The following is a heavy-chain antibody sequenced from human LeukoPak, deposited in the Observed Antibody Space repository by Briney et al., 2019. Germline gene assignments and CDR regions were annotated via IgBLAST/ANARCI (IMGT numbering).Heavy chain of an antibody. Sequence: PGGSLRLSCAASGFTFSTYAMSWVRQAPGKGLEWVSGISGRGDNTYYADSVKGRFTVSRDNSKNTLYLQMNSLRAEDTAVYYCAKHSDYDFWSGYYFDYWGQGTLVTVSS. D-gene: IGHD3-3*01. CDR1: GFTFSTYA. CDR3: AKHSDYDFWSGYYFDY. V-gene: IGHV3-23*01. J-gene: IGHJ4*02. CDR2: ISGRGDNT.